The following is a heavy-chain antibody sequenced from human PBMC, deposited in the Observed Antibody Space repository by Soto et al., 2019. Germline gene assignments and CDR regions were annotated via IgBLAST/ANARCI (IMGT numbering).Heavy chain of an antibody. CDR2: IYYSGST. CDR3: ARDSQLVNYFDY. CDR1: GGSISSGGYY. D-gene: IGHD6-13*01. J-gene: IGHJ4*02. V-gene: IGHV4-31*03. Sequence: SETLSLTCTVSGGSISSGGYYWSWIRQHPGKGLEWIGYIYYSGSTYYNPSLKSRVTISVDTSKNQFSLKLSSVTAADTAVYYCARDSQLVNYFDYWGQGTLVTVSS.